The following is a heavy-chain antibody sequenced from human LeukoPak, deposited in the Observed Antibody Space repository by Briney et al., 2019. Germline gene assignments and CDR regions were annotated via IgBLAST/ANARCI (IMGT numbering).Heavy chain of an antibody. Sequence: GGSLRLSCAASGFTFSSYGMHWVRQAPGKGLEWVAFIRYDGSNKYYADSVKGRFTISRDNSKNTLYLQMNSLRAEDTAVYYCAKELQLYSSSQRAQYYFDYWGQGTLVTVSS. CDR2: IRYDGSNK. J-gene: IGHJ4*02. CDR3: AKELQLYSSSQRAQYYFDY. CDR1: GFTFSSYG. D-gene: IGHD6-13*01. V-gene: IGHV3-30*02.